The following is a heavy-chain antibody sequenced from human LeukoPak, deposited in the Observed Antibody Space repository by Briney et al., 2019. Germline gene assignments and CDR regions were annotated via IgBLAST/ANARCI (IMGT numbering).Heavy chain of an antibody. D-gene: IGHD6-19*01. J-gene: IGHJ4*02. CDR2: IYYSRST. CDR3: ARQHRVRNYSSGWRWFDY. Sequence: PSETLSLTCTVSGGSISSSSYYWGWIRQPPGKGLEWIGSIYYSRSTYYNPSLKSRVTISVDTSKNQFSLKLSSVTAADTAVYYCARQHRVRNYSSGWRWFDYWGQGTLVTVSS. V-gene: IGHV4-39*01. CDR1: GGSISSSSYY.